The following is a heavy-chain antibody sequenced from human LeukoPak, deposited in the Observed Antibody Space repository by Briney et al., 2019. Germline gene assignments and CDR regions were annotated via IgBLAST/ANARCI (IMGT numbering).Heavy chain of an antibody. D-gene: IGHD6-19*01. V-gene: IGHV3-23*01. CDR1: GFTFSSYA. CDR2: ISGSGGST. CDR3: AKDRGSGSTFDY. J-gene: IGHJ4*02. Sequence: GGSLRLSCAASGFTFSSYAISWVRQAPGKGLEWVSAISGSGGSTYYADSVKGRFTISRDNSKNTLYLQMNSLRAEDPAVYYCAKDRGSGSTFDYWGQGTLVTVSS.